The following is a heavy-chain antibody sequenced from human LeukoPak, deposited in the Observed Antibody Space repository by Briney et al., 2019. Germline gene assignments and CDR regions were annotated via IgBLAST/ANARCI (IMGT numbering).Heavy chain of an antibody. CDR1: GGSFSGYY. CDR2: MDHSGST. D-gene: IGHD3-9*01. J-gene: IGHJ6*02. CDR3: ARAGLRFFDWSQNYYYAMDV. Sequence: SETLSLTCAVYGGSFSGYYWSWIRQPPGKGLEGIGEMDHSGSTNYNPSLKSRVTISVDTSKNQFSLNLSSVTAADTAVYYCARAGLRFFDWSQNYYYAMDVWGQGTTVTVSS. V-gene: IGHV4-34*01.